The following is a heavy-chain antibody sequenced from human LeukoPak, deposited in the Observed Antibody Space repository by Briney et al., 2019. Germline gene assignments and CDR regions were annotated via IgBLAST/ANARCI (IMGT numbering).Heavy chain of an antibody. Sequence: SESLSLTCAVSGGSISSGGYSWSWIRQPPGKGLEWIGYIYHSGSTYYNPSLKSRVTISVDTSKNQFSLKLSSVTAADTAVYYCARGQRGLWFGEFTDYWGQGTLVTVSS. J-gene: IGHJ4*02. D-gene: IGHD3-10*01. CDR2: IYHSGST. V-gene: IGHV4-30-2*01. CDR1: GGSISSGGYS. CDR3: ARGQRGLWFGEFTDY.